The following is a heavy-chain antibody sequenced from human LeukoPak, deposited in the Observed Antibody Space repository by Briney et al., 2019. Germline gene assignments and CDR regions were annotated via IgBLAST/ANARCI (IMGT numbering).Heavy chain of an antibody. CDR1: GYTFTAHY. D-gene: IGHD3-10*01. CDR2: INPNNRGT. Sequence: GASVKVSCKASGYTFTAHYKYWVRRAPGQGLEWMGWINPNNRGTYYAQNFQGRVTMTRDTSISTAYMELTGLRSDDTAVYYCARGIYNDYWGQETLVTVSS. J-gene: IGHJ4*02. CDR3: ARGIYNDY. V-gene: IGHV1-2*02.